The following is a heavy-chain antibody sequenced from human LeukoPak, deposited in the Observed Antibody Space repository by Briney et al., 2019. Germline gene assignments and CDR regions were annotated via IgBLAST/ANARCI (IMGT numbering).Heavy chain of an antibody. Sequence: SVKVSCKASGGTFSSYAISWVRQAPGQGLEWMGGIIPIFGTANYAQKFQGRVTITADESTSTAYMELSSLRSEDTAVYYCASAMRDGYNSFSGFDYWGQGTLVTVSS. CDR3: ASAMRDGYNSFSGFDY. V-gene: IGHV1-69*01. J-gene: IGHJ4*02. CDR1: GGTFSSYA. D-gene: IGHD5-24*01. CDR2: IIPIFGTA.